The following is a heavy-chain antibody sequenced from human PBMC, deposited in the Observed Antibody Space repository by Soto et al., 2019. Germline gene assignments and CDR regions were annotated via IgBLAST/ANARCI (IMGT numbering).Heavy chain of an antibody. J-gene: IGHJ5*02. Sequence: SEILSLTYTVSGGSISNYDWSWIRQPAGKGLEWIGRIYTSGSTNYNPSLKSRVTMSVDTSKNQFSPKLSSVTAADTAVYYCAREDPGRAVTNWFDPWGQGTLVTVSS. D-gene: IGHD6-19*01. CDR1: GGSISNYD. CDR2: IYTSGST. V-gene: IGHV4-4*07. CDR3: AREDPGRAVTNWFDP.